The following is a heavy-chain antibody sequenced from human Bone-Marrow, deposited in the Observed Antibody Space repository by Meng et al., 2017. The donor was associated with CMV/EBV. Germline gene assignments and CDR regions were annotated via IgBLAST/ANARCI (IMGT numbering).Heavy chain of an antibody. D-gene: IGHD2-2*01. CDR2: IYYSGST. J-gene: IGHJ1*01. CDR3: ARGSQLLGYFQH. CDR1: GGSISSSSYY. Sequence: ESLKISCTVSGGSISSSSYYWGWIRQPPGKGLEWIGSIYYSGSTYYNPSLKSRVTISVDTSKNQFSLKLSSVTAADTGVYYCARGSQLLGYFQHWGQGTLVTVSS. V-gene: IGHV4-39*07.